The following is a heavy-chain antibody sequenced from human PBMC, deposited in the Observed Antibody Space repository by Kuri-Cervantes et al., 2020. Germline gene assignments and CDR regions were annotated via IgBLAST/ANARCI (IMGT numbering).Heavy chain of an antibody. CDR1: GGSISSYY. V-gene: IGHV4-59*01. Sequence: SETLSLTCTVSGGSISSYYWSWIRQPPGKGLEWIGYIYYSGSTNYNPSLKSRVTISVDTSKNQFSLKLSSVTAADTAVYYCARETGWFDPWGQGALVTVSS. CDR2: IYYSGST. CDR3: ARETGWFDP. D-gene: IGHD1-1*01. J-gene: IGHJ5*02.